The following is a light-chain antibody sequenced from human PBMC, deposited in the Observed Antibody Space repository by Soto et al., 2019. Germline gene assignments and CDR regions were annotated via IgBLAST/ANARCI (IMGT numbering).Light chain of an antibody. Sequence: EIVLTQSPGTLSLSPWARATFSCRARQSVSSNYLAWYQQKPGQAPRLLIYGAFKRATGIPDRFSGSGSGTDFTLTISRMEPEDFAVYCCQQYGSSPRTFGQGTKVDIK. CDR2: GAF. V-gene: IGKV3-20*01. CDR1: QSVSSNY. CDR3: QQYGSSPRT. J-gene: IGKJ1*01.